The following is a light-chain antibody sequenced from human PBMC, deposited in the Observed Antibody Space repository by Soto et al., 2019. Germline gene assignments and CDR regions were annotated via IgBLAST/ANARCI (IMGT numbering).Light chain of an antibody. Sequence: QSVLTQPPSVSGSPGQSVTISCTGTSMYVSWYQQHPGRAPELMIYEVNKRPSGVPDRFSGSKSGNTASLTVSGLQAEDEADYYCSSYAGSNTVFGTGTKVTVL. CDR1: SMY. CDR2: EVN. J-gene: IGLJ1*01. V-gene: IGLV2-8*01. CDR3: SSYAGSNTV.